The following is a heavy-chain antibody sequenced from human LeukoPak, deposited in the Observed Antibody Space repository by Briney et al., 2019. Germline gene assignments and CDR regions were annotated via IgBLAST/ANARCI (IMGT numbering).Heavy chain of an antibody. J-gene: IGHJ2*01. D-gene: IGHD3-22*01. CDR1: GGSISSYY. Sequence: SETLSLTCTVSGGSISSYYWSWIRQPPGKGLEWIGYIYYSGSTNYNPSLKSRVTISVDTSKNQFSLKLSSVTAADTAVYYCVGIVVTHWYFDLWGRGTLVTVSS. V-gene: IGHV4-59*01. CDR2: IYYSGST. CDR3: VGIVVTHWYFDL.